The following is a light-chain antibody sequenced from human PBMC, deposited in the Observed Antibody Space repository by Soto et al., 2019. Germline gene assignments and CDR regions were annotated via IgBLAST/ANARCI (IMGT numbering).Light chain of an antibody. V-gene: IGKV3-11*01. Sequence: EIVMTQSPATMSLPPGARSTLSCRASESVSSSLAWYQQKPGQAPRLLIYDASNRATGIPARFSGSGSGTDFTLTISSLEPEDFAVYYCQPRSNWPPYTFGQGTKMEIK. J-gene: IGKJ2*01. CDR1: ESVSSS. CDR2: DAS. CDR3: QPRSNWPPYT.